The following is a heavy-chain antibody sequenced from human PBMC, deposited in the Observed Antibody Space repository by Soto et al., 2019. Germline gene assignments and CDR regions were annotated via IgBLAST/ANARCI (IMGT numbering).Heavy chain of an antibody. CDR2: INPNSGGT. D-gene: IGHD3-10*01. J-gene: IGHJ4*02. Sequence: ASVKVSCKASGYTFTGYYMHWVRQAPGQGLEWMGWINPNSGGTNYAQKFQGWVTMTRDTSISTAYMELSRLRSDDTAVYYCARGGSGSYQDRNLGNTDYWGQGTLVTVSS. CDR1: GYTFTGYY. V-gene: IGHV1-2*04. CDR3: ARGGSGSYQDRNLGNTDY.